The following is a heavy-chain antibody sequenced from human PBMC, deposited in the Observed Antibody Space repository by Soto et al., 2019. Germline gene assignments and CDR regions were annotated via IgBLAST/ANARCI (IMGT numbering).Heavy chain of an antibody. CDR2: INAGNGNT. V-gene: IGHV1-3*01. Sequence: GASVKVSYKASGYTFTSYAMHWVRQAPGQRLEWMGWINAGNGNTKYSQKFQGRVTITRDTSTSTAYMELSSLRSEDTAVYYCARSIVGVSALDYWGQGTQVTVSS. J-gene: IGHJ4*02. CDR3: ARSIVGVSALDY. CDR1: GYTFTSYA. D-gene: IGHD2-21*01.